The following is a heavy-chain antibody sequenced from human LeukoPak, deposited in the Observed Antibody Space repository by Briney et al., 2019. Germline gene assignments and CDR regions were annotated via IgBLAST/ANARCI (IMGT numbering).Heavy chain of an antibody. Sequence: VGSLRLSCAASGFTFSNYGMHWVRQAPGKGLEWVSIIWYDGSNKYYADSVKGRFTISRDNSKNTLYLQMKSLRAEDTAVYYCARDRDVYSSRWNRNFAYWGQGTLVTASA. CDR3: ARDRDVYSSRWNRNFAY. D-gene: IGHD6-13*01. J-gene: IGHJ4*02. CDR1: GFTFSNYG. V-gene: IGHV3-33*01. CDR2: IWYDGSNK.